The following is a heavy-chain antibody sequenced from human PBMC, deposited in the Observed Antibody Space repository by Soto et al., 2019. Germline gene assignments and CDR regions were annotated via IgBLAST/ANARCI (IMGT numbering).Heavy chain of an antibody. V-gene: IGHV3-23*01. CDR2: ISGNGGTT. D-gene: IGHD4-17*01. J-gene: IGHJ4*02. CDR3: VKALYGGADY. Sequence: EVQLLESGGGLVQPGGSLRVSCAASGFTFSTYALGWVRQAPGKGLEWVSAISGNGGTTYYSDSVKGRFSISRDNSKNTLYLQTNSLRAEDTAVYYCVKALYGGADYWGQGTLVTVSS. CDR1: GFTFSTYA.